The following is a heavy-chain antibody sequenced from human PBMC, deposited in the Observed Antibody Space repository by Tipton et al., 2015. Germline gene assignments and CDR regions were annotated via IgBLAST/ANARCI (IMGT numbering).Heavy chain of an antibody. D-gene: IGHD1-1*01. J-gene: IGHJ4*02. CDR2: ISYDGSP. V-gene: IGHV4-31*03. CDR1: GGSISSGSYY. CDR3: ARYHDPFDY. Sequence: TLSLTCTVSGGSISSGSYYWNWIRHYPGRGLEWLGYISYDGSPYYNPSLRSRLRISRDTFRNQFFLELNSATAADTAVYFCARYHDPFDYWGQGTLVTVSS.